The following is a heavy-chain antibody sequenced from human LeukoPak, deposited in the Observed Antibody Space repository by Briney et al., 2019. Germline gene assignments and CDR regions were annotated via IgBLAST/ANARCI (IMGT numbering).Heavy chain of an antibody. CDR2: INAGNGNT. CDR3: ARGDQPNYYDSSGYDY. Sequence: GASVKVSCKASGYTFTNYAMHWVRQALGQRLEWMGWINAGNGNTKYSQKFQGRVTITRDTSASTAYMELSSLRSEDTAVYYCARGDQPNYYDSSGYDYWGQGTLVTVSS. V-gene: IGHV1-3*01. CDR1: GYTFTNYA. D-gene: IGHD3-22*01. J-gene: IGHJ4*02.